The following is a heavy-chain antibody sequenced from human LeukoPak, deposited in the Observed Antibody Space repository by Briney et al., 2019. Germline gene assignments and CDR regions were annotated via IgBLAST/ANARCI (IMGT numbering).Heavy chain of an antibody. CDR2: VHLDGRT. Sequence: SVTLSLTCGVSGGSVINTNWWTWVRQPPGKGLEWIGEVHLDGRTNYNPSLESRLTMSVDVSENQVSLKLTSVTAADTAVYYCARVAMARWFDPWGQGTLVTVSS. J-gene: IGHJ5*02. V-gene: IGHV4-4*02. CDR1: GGSVINTNW. CDR3: ARVAMARWFDP. D-gene: IGHD3-10*01.